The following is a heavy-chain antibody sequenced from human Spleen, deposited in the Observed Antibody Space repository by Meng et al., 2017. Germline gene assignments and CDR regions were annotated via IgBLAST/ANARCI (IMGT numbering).Heavy chain of an antibody. CDR3: ARGRGGITMVRGVIIGDFCDY. CDR2: ISYDGSNK. V-gene: IGHV3-30*04. J-gene: IGHJ4*02. D-gene: IGHD3-10*01. CDR1: GFTFSSYA. Sequence: GGSLRLSCAASGFTFSSYAMHWVRQAPGKGLEWVAVISYDGSNKYYADSVKGRFTISRDNSKNTLYLQRNSLRAEDTAVYYCARGRGGITMVRGVIIGDFCDYWGQGTLVTVSS.